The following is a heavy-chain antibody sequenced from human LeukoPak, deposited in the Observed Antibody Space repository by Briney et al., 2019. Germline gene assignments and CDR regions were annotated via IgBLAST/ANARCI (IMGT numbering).Heavy chain of an antibody. D-gene: IGHD2-2*01. CDR2: IYYSGTT. J-gene: IGHJ4*02. V-gene: IGHV4-39*01. CDR1: GGSISSSNYY. Sequence: PSETLSLTCIVSGGSISSSNYYWAWVRQPPGKALEWIGSIYYSGTTYYSGALRGRVTISIDTSKNQFSLSLSSMTAADTAVYYCATLISCTTSCYFDFWGQGNLVTVSS. CDR3: ATLISCTTSCYFDF.